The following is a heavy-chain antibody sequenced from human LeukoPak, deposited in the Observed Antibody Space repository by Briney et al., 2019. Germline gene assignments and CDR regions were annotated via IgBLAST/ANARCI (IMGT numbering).Heavy chain of an antibody. Sequence: SETLSLTCPVSGGSISSYYWSWIRQPPGKGLEWIGYVYYSGRTNYNPSLKSRVTISVDTSKNQFSLKLSSVTAADTAVYYCARTFSESYYYYGMDVWGQGTTVTVSS. CDR1: GGSISSYY. CDR3: ARTFSESYYYYGMDV. J-gene: IGHJ6*02. V-gene: IGHV4-59*01. CDR2: VYYSGRT. D-gene: IGHD1-26*01.